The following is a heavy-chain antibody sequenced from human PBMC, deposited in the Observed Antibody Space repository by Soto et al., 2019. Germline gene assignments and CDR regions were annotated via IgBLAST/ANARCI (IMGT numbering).Heavy chain of an antibody. D-gene: IGHD3-10*01. J-gene: IGHJ4*02. CDR3: GRDTNFYASGSGVDY. CDR1: GFTFSSYS. CDR2: ITSSNNYI. Sequence: EVQLVESGGGLVAPGGSLRLSCAASGFTFSSYSLNWFRQAPGKGLEWVSSITSSNNYIHYTASVEGRFTISRDNAKNSLYLQMNSLRVEDTAVYYCGRDTNFYASGSGVDYWGQGTLVNGSS. V-gene: IGHV3-21*06.